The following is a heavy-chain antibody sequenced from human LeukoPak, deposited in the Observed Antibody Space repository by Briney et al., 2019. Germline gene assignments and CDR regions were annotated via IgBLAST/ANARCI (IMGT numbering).Heavy chain of an antibody. CDR3: ARHDNRIFKYCGSGSCGFRFDP. J-gene: IGHJ5*02. D-gene: IGHD2-15*01. V-gene: IGHV4-34*01. Sequence: SETLSLTCTVSGGSVSSYYWSWIRQPPGKGLEWIGEINHSGSTNYNPSLKSRVTISVDTSKNQFSLKLSSVTAADRAVYYCARHDNRIFKYCGSGSCGFRFDPWGQGTQVTVSS. CDR2: INHSGST. CDR1: GGSVSSYY.